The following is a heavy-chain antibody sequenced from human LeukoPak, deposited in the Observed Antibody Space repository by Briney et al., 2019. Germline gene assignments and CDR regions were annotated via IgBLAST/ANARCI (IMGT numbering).Heavy chain of an antibody. CDR2: VNPNSGST. D-gene: IGHD1-20*01. Sequence: GGSLKLSCEASGFTFGNYGMSWVRRAPGKGLEWMAEVNPNSGSTGYAETVKGRFTMSRDNSKSSPYLEMSGLRAEDTALYYCARVKLTEIHDWFDPWGQGTVVTVSS. J-gene: IGHJ5*02. CDR3: ARVKLTEIHDWFDP. V-gene: IGHV3-20*04. CDR1: GFTFGNYG.